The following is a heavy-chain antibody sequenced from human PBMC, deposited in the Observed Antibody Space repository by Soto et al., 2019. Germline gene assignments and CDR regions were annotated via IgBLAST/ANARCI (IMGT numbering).Heavy chain of an antibody. CDR3: ARDIVVVVAATGGYYYYGMDV. CDR2: IYYSGST. CDR1: GGSISSGDYY. Sequence: SETLSLTCTVSGGSISSGDYYLSWIRQPPGKGLEWIGYIYYSGSTYYNPSLKSRVTISVDTSKNQFSLKLSSVTAADTAVYYCARDIVVVVAATGGYYYYGMDVWGQGTTVTVSS. J-gene: IGHJ6*02. V-gene: IGHV4-30-4*01. D-gene: IGHD2-15*01.